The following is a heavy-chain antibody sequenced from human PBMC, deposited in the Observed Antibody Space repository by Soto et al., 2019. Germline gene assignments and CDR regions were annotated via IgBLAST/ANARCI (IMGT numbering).Heavy chain of an antibody. D-gene: IGHD3-22*01. CDR3: ARDTYYYDSSGYGTIYYFDY. Sequence: EVQLVESGGGLVKPGGSLRLSCAASGFTFSSYSMNWVRQAPGKGLEWVSSISSSSSYIYYADSVKGRFTISRDNAKNSLYLQMNSLRAEDTAVYYCARDTYYYDSSGYGTIYYFDYWGQGTLVTVSS. CDR2: ISSSSSYI. CDR1: GFTFSSYS. V-gene: IGHV3-21*01. J-gene: IGHJ4*02.